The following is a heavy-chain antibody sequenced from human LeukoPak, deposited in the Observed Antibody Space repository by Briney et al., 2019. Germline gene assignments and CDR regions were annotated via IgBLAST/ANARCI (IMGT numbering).Heavy chain of an antibody. V-gene: IGHV4-39*07. CDR2: IYYSGST. CDR3: ARGDGDYYPSAY. D-gene: IGHD4-17*01. Sequence: SETLSLTCTVSGGSISSSSYYWGWIRQPPGKGLEWIGSIYYSGSTYYNPSLKSRVTISVDTSKNQFSLKLSSVTAADTAVYYCARGDGDYYPSAYWGQGALVTVSS. J-gene: IGHJ4*02. CDR1: GGSISSSSYY.